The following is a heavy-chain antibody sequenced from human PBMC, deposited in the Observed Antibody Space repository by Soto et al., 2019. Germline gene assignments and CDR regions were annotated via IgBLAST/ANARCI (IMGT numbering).Heavy chain of an antibody. Sequence: PGGSLRLSCAASGFTFSSYAMHWVRQAPGKGLEWVAVISYDGSNKYYADSVKGRFTISRDNSKNTLYLQMNSLRAEDTAVYYCARGGLYSYGSAGPDYWGQGTLVTVS. CDR1: GFTFSSYA. J-gene: IGHJ4*02. CDR3: ARGGLYSYGSAGPDY. V-gene: IGHV3-30-3*01. CDR2: ISYDGSNK. D-gene: IGHD5-18*01.